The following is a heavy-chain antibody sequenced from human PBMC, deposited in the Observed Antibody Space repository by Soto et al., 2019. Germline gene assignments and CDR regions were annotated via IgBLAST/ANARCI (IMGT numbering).Heavy chain of an antibody. CDR3: AKRGRQWLGTSDCKY. J-gene: IGHJ4*02. D-gene: IGHD6-19*01. CDR1: GFTFSDYA. CDR2: VSHDGRNT. V-gene: IGHV3-30*18. Sequence: VQLVESGGGVVQPGRSLRLSCAASGFTFSDYAMHWVRQAPGKGLEWVAVVSHDGRNTHYADSVKGRFTISRARSKNTGSLEMTSVGAEDTAVYYCAKRGRQWLGTSDCKYWGQGALVTVSS.